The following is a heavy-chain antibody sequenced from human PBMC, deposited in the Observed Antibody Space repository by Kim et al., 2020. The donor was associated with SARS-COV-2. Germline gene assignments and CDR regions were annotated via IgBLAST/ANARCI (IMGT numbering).Heavy chain of an antibody. CDR3: ARGRSNSSSWYYFDY. D-gene: IGHD6-13*01. J-gene: IGHJ4*02. Sequence: KLQGRVTMTTDTSTSTAYMELRSLRSDDTAVYYCARGRSNSSSWYYFDYWGQGTLVTVSS. V-gene: IGHV1-18*01.